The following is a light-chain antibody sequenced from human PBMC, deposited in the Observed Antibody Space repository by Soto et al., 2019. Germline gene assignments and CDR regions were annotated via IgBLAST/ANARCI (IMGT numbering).Light chain of an antibody. V-gene: IGKV4-1*01. CDR1: QSVLYSSNNKNY. J-gene: IGKJ2*01. CDR3: QQYYSTPYT. CDR2: WAS. Sequence: DIVMTQSPDSLAVSLGERATINCKSSQSVLYSSNNKNYLAWYQQKPGQPPNLLIYWASTRESGVPDRFSGSGFGTDFTLTISSLQAEHVAVYYCQQYYSTPYTFGQGTKLEIK.